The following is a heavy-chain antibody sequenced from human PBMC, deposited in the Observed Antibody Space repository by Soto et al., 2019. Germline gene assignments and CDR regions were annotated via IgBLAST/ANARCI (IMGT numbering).Heavy chain of an antibody. V-gene: IGHV3-74*01. CDR1: GFTFSSYW. Sequence: EVQLVESGGGLVQPGGSLRLSCAASGFTFSSYWMHWVRQAPGKGLVWVLRINSDGSSTSYADSVKGRFTIPRDNAKNTLYLQMNSLRAEDTAVYYCVRTSLVVAAATREDYWGQGTLVTVSS. D-gene: IGHD2-15*01. J-gene: IGHJ4*02. CDR2: INSDGSST. CDR3: VRTSLVVAAATREDY.